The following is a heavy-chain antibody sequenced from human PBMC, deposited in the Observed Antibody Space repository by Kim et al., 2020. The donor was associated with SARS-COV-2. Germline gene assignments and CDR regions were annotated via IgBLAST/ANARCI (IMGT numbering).Heavy chain of an antibody. CDR3: VLSGNYFD. CDR2: IQNAETT. D-gene: IGHD3-3*01. V-gene: IGHV4-31*03. Sequence: SETLSLTCTVSGIPISGNGYYWSWIRQHPVKGLEWIGYIQNAETTQYNPSLRSRVSISGDSSKSQFSLKVTSVTAADTALYYCVLSGNYFD. CDR1: GIPISGNGYY. J-gene: IGHJ2*01.